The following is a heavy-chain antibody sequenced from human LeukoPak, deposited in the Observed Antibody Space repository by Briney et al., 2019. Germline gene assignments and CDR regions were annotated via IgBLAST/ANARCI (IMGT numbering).Heavy chain of an antibody. J-gene: IGHJ3*02. V-gene: IGHV5-51*02. CDR2: IYPGGSES. CDR1: GYTFTNYW. Sequence: GVSLTLSYTASGYTFTNYWTSWVRPQPRGGGEWVGGIYPGGSESRYLPSFQGQVILPADRSITTPYLQWPSLKASDPAIYYCARPYITGITDAYDMGGEGTMVIVFS. D-gene: IGHD3-10*01. CDR3: ARPYITGITDAYDM.